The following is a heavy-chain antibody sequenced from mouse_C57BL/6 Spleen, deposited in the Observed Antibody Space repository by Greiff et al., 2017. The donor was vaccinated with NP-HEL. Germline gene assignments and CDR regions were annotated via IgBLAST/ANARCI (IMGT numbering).Heavy chain of an antibody. J-gene: IGHJ3*01. Sequence: VQLQQSGAELVRPGASVTLSCKASGYTFTDYEMHWVKQTPVHGLEWIGAIDPETGGTAYNQKFKGKAILTADKSSSTAYMELRSLTSEDSAVYYCTRGGKGGTFAYWGQGTLVTVSA. CDR3: TRGGKGGTFAY. CDR2: IDPETGGT. CDR1: GYTFTDYE. V-gene: IGHV1-15*01.